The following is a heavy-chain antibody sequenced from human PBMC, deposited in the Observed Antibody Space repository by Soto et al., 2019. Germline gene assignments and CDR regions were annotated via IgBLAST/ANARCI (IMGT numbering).Heavy chain of an antibody. D-gene: IGHD1-26*01. CDR2: IIPIYGTA. CDR3: AXDRRADWESYYYYAMDV. CDR1: GGTFSSFT. V-gene: IGHV1-69*13. J-gene: IGHJ6*02. Sequence: SVKFSCKASGGTFSSFTISWVRQAPGQGLEWMGGIIPIYGTANYAQKFQGRVTITADASTRTAYMELSSLRSEDTAVYYCAXDRRADWESYYYYAMDVWGQGTTVTVS.